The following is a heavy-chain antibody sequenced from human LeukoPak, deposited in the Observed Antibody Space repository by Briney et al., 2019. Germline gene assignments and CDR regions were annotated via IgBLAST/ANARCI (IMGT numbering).Heavy chain of an antibody. V-gene: IGHV3-23*01. Sequence: GGSLRLSCAASGFTLSSYAMSWVRQAPGKGLEWVSTISGSGDTTYDADSVRGRFTISRDNSKNTLYLQMNSLRVEDTAVYYCAKGRGYCSGGSCYTDYWGQGALVTVSS. D-gene: IGHD2-15*01. J-gene: IGHJ4*02. CDR3: AKGRGYCSGGSCYTDY. CDR1: GFTLSSYA. CDR2: ISGSGDTT.